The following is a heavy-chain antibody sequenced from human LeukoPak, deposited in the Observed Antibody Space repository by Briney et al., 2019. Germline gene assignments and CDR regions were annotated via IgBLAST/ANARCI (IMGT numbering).Heavy chain of an antibody. CDR1: GGSISSSSYY. Sequence: TSETLSLTCTVSGGSISSSSYYWGWIRQPPGKGLEWIGSIYYSGSTYYNPSLKSRVTISVDTSKNQFSLKLSSVTAADTAVYHCARQKQISTVTTNNWFDPWGQGTLVTVSS. CDR3: ARQKQISTVTTNNWFDP. D-gene: IGHD4-17*01. V-gene: IGHV4-39*01. CDR2: IYYSGST. J-gene: IGHJ5*02.